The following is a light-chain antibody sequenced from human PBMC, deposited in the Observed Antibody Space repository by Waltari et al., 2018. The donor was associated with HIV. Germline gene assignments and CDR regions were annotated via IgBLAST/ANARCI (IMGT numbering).Light chain of an antibody. Sequence: QSVLTQPPSASGTPGQRVTISCSGSSSNLGRNYVSWYQQLPGTAPKLLIYRNNERPSGVPDRFSGSKSGTSASLAISGLRSEDEADYYCAAWDDSLSGLYVFGTGTKVTVL. CDR1: SSNLGRNY. J-gene: IGLJ1*01. CDR2: RNN. V-gene: IGLV1-47*01. CDR3: AAWDDSLSGLYV.